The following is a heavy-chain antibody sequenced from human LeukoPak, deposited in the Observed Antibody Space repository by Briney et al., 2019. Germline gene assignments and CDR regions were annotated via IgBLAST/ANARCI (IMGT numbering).Heavy chain of an antibody. Sequence: SETLSLTCAVYGGSFSGYYWSWIRQPPGKGLEWIGEINHSGSTNYNPSLKSRVTISVDTSKNQLSLKLSSVTAADTAVYYCARKPIFASGRHWYYFDNWGQGTLATVSS. J-gene: IGHJ4*02. CDR1: GGSFSGYY. CDR2: INHSGST. CDR3: ARKPIFASGRHWYYFDN. D-gene: IGHD3-10*01. V-gene: IGHV4-34*01.